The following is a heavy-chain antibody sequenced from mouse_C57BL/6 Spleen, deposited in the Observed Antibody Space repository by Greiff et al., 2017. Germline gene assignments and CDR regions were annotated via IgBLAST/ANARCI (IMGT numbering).Heavy chain of an antibody. D-gene: IGHD1-1*01. CDR1: GFTFSDYG. CDR3: ARPDYGSRYYAMDY. V-gene: IGHV5-17*01. CDR2: ISSGSSTI. J-gene: IGHJ4*01. Sequence: EVKVVESGGGLVKPGGSLKLSCAASGFTFSDYGMHWVRQAPEKGLEWVAYISSGSSTIYYADTVKGRFTISRDNAKNTLLLQMTSLRSEDTAMYYCARPDYGSRYYAMDYWGQGTSVTVSS.